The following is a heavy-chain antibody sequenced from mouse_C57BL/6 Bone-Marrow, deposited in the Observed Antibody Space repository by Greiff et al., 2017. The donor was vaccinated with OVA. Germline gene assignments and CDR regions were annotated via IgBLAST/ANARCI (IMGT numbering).Heavy chain of an antibody. CDR1: GYAFSSSW. Sequence: VQLQQSGPELVKPGASVKISCKASGYAFSSSWMNWVKQRPGKGLEWIGRIYPGDGDTNYNGKFKGKATLTADKSSSTAYMQLSSLTSEDSAVYFCARSDYGTPGYWGQGTTLTVSS. CDR3: ARSDYGTPGY. D-gene: IGHD1-1*01. V-gene: IGHV1-82*01. CDR2: IYPGDGDT. J-gene: IGHJ2*01.